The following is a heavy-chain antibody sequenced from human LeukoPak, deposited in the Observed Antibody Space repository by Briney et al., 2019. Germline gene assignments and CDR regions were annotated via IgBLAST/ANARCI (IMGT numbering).Heavy chain of an antibody. CDR2: IKSKTDGGTT. Sequence: PGGSLRLSCAPSGFTFFNAWMTWVRQGPGKGLEWVGRIKSKTDGGTTDYAAPVKGRFTISRDDSKNMLYLQMNSLKTEDTAVYYCTTGYDYGDYWGQGALVTVSS. CDR3: TTGYDYGDY. J-gene: IGHJ4*02. V-gene: IGHV3-15*01. CDR1: GFTFFNAW. D-gene: IGHD1-14*01.